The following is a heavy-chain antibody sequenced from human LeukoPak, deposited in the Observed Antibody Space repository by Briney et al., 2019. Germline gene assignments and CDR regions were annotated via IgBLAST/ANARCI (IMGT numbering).Heavy chain of an antibody. CDR1: GGSFSGYY. J-gene: IGHJ6*02. D-gene: IGHD3-3*01. CDR3: ARALPYYDFWSGYSPDAYYGMDV. Sequence: PSETLSLTCAVYGGSFSGYYWSWIRQPPGKGLEWIGEIDHSGSTNYNPSLKSRVTISVDTSKNQFSLKLSSVTAADTAVYCCARALPYYDFWSGYSPDAYYGMDVWGQGTTVTVSS. V-gene: IGHV4-34*01. CDR2: IDHSGST.